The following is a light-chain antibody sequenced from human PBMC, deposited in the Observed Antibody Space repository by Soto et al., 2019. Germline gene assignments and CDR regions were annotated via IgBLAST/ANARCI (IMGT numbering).Light chain of an antibody. CDR3: QQYRSSPQT. Sequence: IVLTQSPGTLSLSPGDRTTLSCRASQSISRCVRWYQQKPGQGPRLLICGASSRATSTPDRFIGSGSATTFTLTITTLDPEASATKSWQQYRSSPQTYGQGTKVDI. V-gene: IGKV3-20*01. CDR1: QSISRCV. CDR2: GAS. J-gene: IGKJ1*01.